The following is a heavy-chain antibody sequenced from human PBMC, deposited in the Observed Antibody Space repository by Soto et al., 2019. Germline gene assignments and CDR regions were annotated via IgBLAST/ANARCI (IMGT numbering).Heavy chain of an antibody. Sequence: GGSLRLSCAASGFTFSGSAMHWVRQASGKGLEWVGRIRSKANSYATAYAASVKGRFTISRDDSKNTAYLQMNSLKTEDTAVYYCTSREHYGDYPYYYYGMDVWGQGTTVTVSS. D-gene: IGHD4-17*01. CDR3: TSREHYGDYPYYYYGMDV. CDR2: IRSKANSYAT. CDR1: GFTFSGSA. J-gene: IGHJ6*02. V-gene: IGHV3-73*01.